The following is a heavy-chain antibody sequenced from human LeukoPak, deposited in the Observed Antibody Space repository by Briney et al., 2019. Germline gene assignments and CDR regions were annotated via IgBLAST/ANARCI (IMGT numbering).Heavy chain of an antibody. Sequence: SETLSLTCTFSGGSISSYYWSWIRQPPGKGLWRIGYIYYSGSTNYNPSLKSRVTISVDTSKNQFSLKLSSVTAADTAVYYCARDVLIRGDYGVDVWGKGTTVTVSS. CDR2: IYYSGST. CDR3: ARDVLIRGDYGVDV. V-gene: IGHV4-59*01. D-gene: IGHD2-8*02. J-gene: IGHJ6*04. CDR1: GGSISSYY.